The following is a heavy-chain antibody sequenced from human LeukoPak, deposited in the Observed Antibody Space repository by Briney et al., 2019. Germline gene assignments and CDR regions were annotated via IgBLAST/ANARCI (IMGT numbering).Heavy chain of an antibody. CDR1: GYSFTSYW. V-gene: IGHV5-51*01. CDR3: ARNRYNWNRSYYGMDV. J-gene: IGHJ6*02. D-gene: IGHD1-20*01. Sequence: GGSLKISCKGSGYSFTSYWIGWVRQMPGKGLEWMGIIYPGDSDTRYSPSFQGQVTISADKSISTAYLQWSSLKASDTAMYYCARNRYNWNRSYYGMDVWGQGTTVTVSS. CDR2: IYPGDSDT.